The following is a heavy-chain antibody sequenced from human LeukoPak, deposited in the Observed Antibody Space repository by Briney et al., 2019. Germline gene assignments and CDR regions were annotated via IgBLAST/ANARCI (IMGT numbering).Heavy chain of an antibody. J-gene: IGHJ4*02. CDR1: GGSISEYY. CDR2: SYDSGST. D-gene: IGHD3-3*01. CDR3: ARHRSGSFDS. V-gene: IGHV4-59*08. Sequence: SETLSLTCTVSGGSISEYYWSWIRQPPGKGLEWIGSSYDSGSTNYNPSLKSRVTISVDTSKNQLSLRLSSVTAADTAVYYCARHRSGSFDSWGQGTLVTVSS.